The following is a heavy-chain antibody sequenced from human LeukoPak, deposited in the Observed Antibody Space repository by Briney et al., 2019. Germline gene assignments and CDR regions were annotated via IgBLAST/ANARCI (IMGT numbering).Heavy chain of an antibody. CDR1: GGSISSYY. Sequence: SETLSLTCTVSGGSISSYYWSWIRQPPGKGLEWIGYIYYSGSTNYNPSLKSRVTISVDTSKNQFSLKLSSVTAADTAVYYCARAPWGEYNWFDPWGQGTPVTVSS. D-gene: IGHD3-10*01. CDR3: ARAPWGEYNWFDP. V-gene: IGHV4-59*01. CDR2: IYYSGST. J-gene: IGHJ5*02.